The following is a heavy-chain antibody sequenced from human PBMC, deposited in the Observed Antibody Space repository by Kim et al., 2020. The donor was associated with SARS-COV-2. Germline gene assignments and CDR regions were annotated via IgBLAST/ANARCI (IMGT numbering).Heavy chain of an antibody. CDR1: GGSFSGYY. D-gene: IGHD4-17*01. Sequence: SETLSLTCAVYGGSFSGYYWSWIRQPPGKGLEWIGEINHSGSTNYNPSLTSRVTISVDTSKNQFSLKLSSVTAADTAVYYCALEAGDYRNYWGQGTLVTVSS. J-gene: IGHJ4*02. CDR2: INHSGST. V-gene: IGHV4-34*01. CDR3: ALEAGDYRNY.